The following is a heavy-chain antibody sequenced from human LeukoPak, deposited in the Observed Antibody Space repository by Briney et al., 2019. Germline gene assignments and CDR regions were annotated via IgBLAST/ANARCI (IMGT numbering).Heavy chain of an antibody. V-gene: IGHV1-69*13. D-gene: IGHD3-22*01. CDR3: ARGSPPRRNYDSRGYYSYYFDY. Sequence: SVTVSCKASGGTFRNFGISWVRQAPGQGLEWMGGIIPIFHTPNYAQKFQGRVTITADESTSTTYMELSSLRSDDTAVYYCARGSPPRRNYDSRGYYSYYFDYWGQGTLVTVSS. CDR1: GGTFRNFG. CDR2: IIPIFHTP. J-gene: IGHJ4*02.